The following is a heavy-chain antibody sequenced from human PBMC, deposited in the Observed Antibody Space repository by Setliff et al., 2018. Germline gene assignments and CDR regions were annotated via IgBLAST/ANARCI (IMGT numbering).Heavy chain of an antibody. D-gene: IGHD1-7*01. CDR3: ARDQNYAYDY. CDR1: GFTFSRYS. CDR2: ISASSSTI. J-gene: IGHJ4*02. V-gene: IGHV3-48*01. Sequence: GSLRLSCAASGFTFSRYSMNWVRQGPGKGLEWVSHISASSSTIYYADSVKGRFTISRDNAKNSLYLQMNSLRAEETAVYYCARDQNYAYDYWGQGTLVTVSS.